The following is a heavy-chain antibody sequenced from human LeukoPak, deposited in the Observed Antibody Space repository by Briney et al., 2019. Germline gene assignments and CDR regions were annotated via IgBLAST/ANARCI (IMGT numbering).Heavy chain of an antibody. Sequence: SETLSLTCTVSGGSISSYYWSWIRQPPEKGLEWIGYIYYSGSTNYNPSLKSRVTISVDTSKNQFSLKLSSVTAADTAVYYCARRTAEGRDGYKIPGSVNFDYWGQGTLVTVSS. CDR3: ARRTAEGRDGYKIPGSVNFDY. CDR2: IYYSGST. J-gene: IGHJ4*02. V-gene: IGHV4-59*12. CDR1: GGSISSYY. D-gene: IGHD5-24*01.